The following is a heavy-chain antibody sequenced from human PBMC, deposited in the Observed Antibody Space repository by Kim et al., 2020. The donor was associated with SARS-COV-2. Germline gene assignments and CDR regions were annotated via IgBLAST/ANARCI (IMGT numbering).Heavy chain of an antibody. D-gene: IGHD3-9*01. CDR2: IYHSGST. J-gene: IGHJ6*02. CDR3: ARVGKVGYFDWKFSGDYYYGMDV. Sequence: SETLSLTCAVSGGSISSSNWWSWVRQPPGKGLEWIGEIYHSGSTNYNPSLKSRVTISVDKSKNQFSLKLSSVTAADTAVYYCARVGKVGYFDWKFSGDYYYGMDVWGQGTTVTVSS. V-gene: IGHV4-4*02. CDR1: GGSISSSNW.